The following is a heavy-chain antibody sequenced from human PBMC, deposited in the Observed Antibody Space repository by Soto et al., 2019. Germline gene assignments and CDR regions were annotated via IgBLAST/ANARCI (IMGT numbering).Heavy chain of an antibody. D-gene: IGHD5-12*01. V-gene: IGHV1-69*13. J-gene: IGHJ4*02. CDR1: GGTFSSYA. Sequence: ASVKVSCKASGGTFSSYAISWVRQAPGQGLEWMGGIIPIFGTANYAQKFQGRVTITADESTSTAYMELSSLRSEDTAVYYCGRGMRDIVATITAAFDYWGQGTLVNVS. CDR2: IIPIFGTA. CDR3: GRGMRDIVATITAAFDY.